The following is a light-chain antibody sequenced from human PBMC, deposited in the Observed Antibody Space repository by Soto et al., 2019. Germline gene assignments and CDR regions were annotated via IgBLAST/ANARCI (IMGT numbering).Light chain of an antibody. J-gene: IGKJ4*02. Sequence: EIVLTQSPGTLSLSPGDRATLSCRASQSVSRSYLGWYQQKPGQAPRLLMYGASIRAAGVPDRFSGSGSGTEFTLTISRLEPEDFTVYYCHHYETFGGGTKVDIK. CDR3: HHYET. CDR2: GAS. V-gene: IGKV3-20*01. CDR1: QSVSRSY.